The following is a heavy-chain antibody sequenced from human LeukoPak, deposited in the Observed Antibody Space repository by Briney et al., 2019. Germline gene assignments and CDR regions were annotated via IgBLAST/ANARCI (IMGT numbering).Heavy chain of an antibody. Sequence: GGSLRLSCAASGLGFSDYWMHWVRQAPGKGLVWVSRINNAGSSTSYADSVKGRFTISRDNSKNTLFLQMNSLRAEDTAVYYCARDLRQIWFGDLYTFGKLDYWGQGTLVTVSS. CDR1: GLGFSDYW. V-gene: IGHV3-74*01. CDR3: ARDLRQIWFGDLYTFGKLDY. D-gene: IGHD3-10*01. CDR2: INNAGSST. J-gene: IGHJ4*02.